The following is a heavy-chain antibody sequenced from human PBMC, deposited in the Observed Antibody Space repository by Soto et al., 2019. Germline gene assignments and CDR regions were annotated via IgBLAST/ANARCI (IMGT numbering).Heavy chain of an antibody. CDR3: ALSPFTIPRRVYHYYALDV. CDR1: GYTFTGYY. Sequence: ASVKVSCKAPGYTFTGYYMHWVRQAPGQGLEWMGWINPNSGGTNYAQKFQGRVTMTRDTSISTAYMELSRLKYDDTAVYYCALSPFTIPRRVYHYYALDVWGQGTTVTVSS. V-gene: IGHV1-2*02. CDR2: INPNSGGT. J-gene: IGHJ6*02. D-gene: IGHD3-3*01.